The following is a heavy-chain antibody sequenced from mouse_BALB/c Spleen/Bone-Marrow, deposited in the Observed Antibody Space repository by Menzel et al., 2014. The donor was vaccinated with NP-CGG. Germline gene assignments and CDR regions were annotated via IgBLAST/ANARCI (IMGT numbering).Heavy chain of an antibody. CDR2: INPDSSTL. CDR3: ARLSYYGRFAY. J-gene: IGHJ3*01. D-gene: IGHD1-1*01. CDR1: EFDFXRFW. V-gene: IGHV4-1*02. Sequence: EVKLQESGGGLVQPGRSLKLSCAASEFDFXRFWMSWVRQAPGKGLEWIGEINPDSSTLNYTPSLKDKFIISRDNAKNTLYLQMSKVRSEDTALYYCARLSYYGRFAYWGQGTLVTVSA.